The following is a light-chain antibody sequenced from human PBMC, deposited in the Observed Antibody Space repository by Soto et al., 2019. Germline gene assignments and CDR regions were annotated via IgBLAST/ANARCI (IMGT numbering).Light chain of an antibody. CDR3: QQSYNTPPT. Sequence: DIQMTQPPSSLSASVGDRVTITCRASQTSSNYLNWYQQKPGKAPNLLIVAASSMQSGVPSRFSGSGSGTGFTLTINSVQPEDFAPYYCQQSYNTPPTFGQGTRLETK. J-gene: IGKJ5*01. CDR2: AAS. V-gene: IGKV1-39*01. CDR1: QTSSNY.